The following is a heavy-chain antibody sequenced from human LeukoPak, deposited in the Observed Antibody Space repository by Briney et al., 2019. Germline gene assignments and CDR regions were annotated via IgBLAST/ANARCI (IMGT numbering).Heavy chain of an antibody. CDR1: GGSISSYS. CDR2: MYYSGNT. Sequence: SSETLSLTCTVSGGSISSYSWSWIRQPPGRGLEWIGYMYYSGNTNYNPSLKSRVAISVDTSKNQFSLKLSSVTAADTAVYYCARASSSGWYADYWGQGTLVTVSS. V-gene: IGHV4-59*01. J-gene: IGHJ4*02. D-gene: IGHD6-19*01. CDR3: ARASSSGWYADY.